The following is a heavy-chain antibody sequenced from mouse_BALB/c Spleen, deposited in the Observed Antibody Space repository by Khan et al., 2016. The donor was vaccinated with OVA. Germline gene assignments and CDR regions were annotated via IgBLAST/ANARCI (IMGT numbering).Heavy chain of an antibody. CDR1: GFSLSDYG. CDR2: ICGGGST. V-gene: IGHV2-6-5*01. Sequence: QVQLKESGPGLVAPSQSLSITCTVSGFSLSDYGVSWIRQPPGKGLEWLGVICGGGSTYYNSALKSRLSISKDNSKIQVFLKMNSLQTDDTAIYYCAKGLWSYYFALDYWGQGTSVTVSS. D-gene: IGHD1-1*02. CDR3: AKGLWSYYFALDY. J-gene: IGHJ4*01.